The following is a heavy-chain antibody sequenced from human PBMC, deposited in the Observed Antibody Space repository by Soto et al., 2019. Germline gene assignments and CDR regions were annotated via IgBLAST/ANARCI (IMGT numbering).Heavy chain of an antibody. CDR2: IKGDGTNT. Sequence: EVQLVESGGGLVQFGGSLRLSCAASGFTFSSYWMHWVRQVPRKGLVWVSRIKGDGTNTGYADSVKGRFTISRDNVKNTLYLQMNSLRAEDTAVYYCARGLSGYYGFDYWGQGTLVTVSS. J-gene: IGHJ4*02. V-gene: IGHV3-74*01. D-gene: IGHD5-12*01. CDR3: ARGLSGYYGFDY. CDR1: GFTFSSYW.